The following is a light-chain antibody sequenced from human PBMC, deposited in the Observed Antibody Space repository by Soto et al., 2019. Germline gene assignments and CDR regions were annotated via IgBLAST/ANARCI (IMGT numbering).Light chain of an antibody. CDR1: QGISSY. CDR3: QQFNRYPLS. CDR2: AAS. Sequence: DIQLTQSPSFLSASVGDRVTITCRASQGISSYLAWYQQEPGKAPKLLIYAASTLVSGVPSRFGGSGSGTEFTLTISGLLPEDFATYYCQQFNRYPLSFGGGTKVEIK. V-gene: IGKV1-9*01. J-gene: IGKJ4*01.